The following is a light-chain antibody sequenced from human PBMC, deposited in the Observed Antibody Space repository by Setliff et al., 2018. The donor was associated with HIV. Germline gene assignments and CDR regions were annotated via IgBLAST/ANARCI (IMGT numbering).Light chain of an antibody. J-gene: IGLJ1*01. CDR2: DDT. Sequence: QSALTQPASVSGSPGQSITISCTGTSSDVGGYNYVSWYQQHPGTVPKLMIYDDTKRPSGSSNRFSGSKSGDTASLTISGLQAEADADYYCSSFISSHTYVFGSGTKVTVL. CDR3: SSFISSHTYV. CDR1: SSDVGGYNY. V-gene: IGLV2-14*03.